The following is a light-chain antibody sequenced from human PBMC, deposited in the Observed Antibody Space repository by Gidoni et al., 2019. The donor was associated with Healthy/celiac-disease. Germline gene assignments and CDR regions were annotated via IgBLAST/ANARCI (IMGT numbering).Light chain of an antibody. CDR1: QSVLYSSNNKNY. CDR2: WAS. Sequence: DIVFTQSPDSLAVSLGERATINCKSSQSVLYSSNNKNYLAWYQQKPGPPPKLLIYWASTRESGVPDRFSGSGSGTDFTLTISSLQAEDVAVYYCQQYYSTPPLTFGGXTKVEIK. V-gene: IGKV4-1*01. CDR3: QQYYSTPPLT. J-gene: IGKJ4*01.